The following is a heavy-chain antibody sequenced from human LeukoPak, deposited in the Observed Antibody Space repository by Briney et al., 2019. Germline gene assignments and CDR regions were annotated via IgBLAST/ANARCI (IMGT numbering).Heavy chain of an antibody. Sequence: SQTLSLLCGISGDSVSSINGAWNWIRQSPSRGLEWLGRTYFRSRWYNEFAESLKGRMTIDPHTSKNQYSLQLTSVTPEDTAVYYCARDLGNTGWYTFDYWGQGTLVTASS. D-gene: IGHD6-19*01. CDR1: GDSVSSINGA. V-gene: IGHV6-1*01. CDR3: ARDLGNTGWYTFDY. CDR2: TYFRSRWYN. J-gene: IGHJ4*02.